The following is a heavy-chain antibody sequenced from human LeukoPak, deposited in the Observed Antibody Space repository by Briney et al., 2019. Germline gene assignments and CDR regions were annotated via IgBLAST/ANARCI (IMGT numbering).Heavy chain of an antibody. J-gene: IGHJ4*02. Sequence: ASVKVSCKASGYTFTSYYMHWVRQAPGQGLEWMGIINPSGGSTYHADSVKGRFTIYRDNSKKTLYLQMNSLRAEDTAVYYCAKGVNHYDTSGYYPYYFDYWGQGTLVIVSS. CDR3: AKGVNHYDTSGYYPYYFDY. CDR1: GYTFTSYY. V-gene: IGHV1-46*04. CDR2: INPSGGST. D-gene: IGHD3-22*01.